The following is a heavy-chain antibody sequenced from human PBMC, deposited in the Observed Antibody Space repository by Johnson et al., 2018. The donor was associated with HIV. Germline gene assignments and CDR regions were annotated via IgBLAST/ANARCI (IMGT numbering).Heavy chain of an antibody. J-gene: IGHJ3*02. CDR1: AFTFSSYA. D-gene: IGHD1-26*01. CDR3: ARDGKVGATPRRAFDI. CDR2: ISGSGGST. V-gene: IGHV3-23*04. Sequence: VQLVESGGGLVQPGGSLRLSCAASAFTFSSYAMSWVRQAPGKGLEWVSAISGSGGSTYYADSVKGRFTISRDNSKNTLYLQMNSLRAEDTAVYYCARDGKVGATPRRAFDIWGQGTMVTVSS.